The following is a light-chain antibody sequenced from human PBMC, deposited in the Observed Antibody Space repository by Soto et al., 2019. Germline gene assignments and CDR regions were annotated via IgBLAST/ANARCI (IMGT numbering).Light chain of an antibody. CDR3: QQYNSYSWT. J-gene: IGKJ1*01. CDR2: GAS. CDR1: QSVSSY. Sequence: EIVLTQSPATLSLSPGERATLSCGASQSVSSYLAWYQQKPGQAPRHLIYGASTRATGVPARFSGSGSGTEFTLTISSLQPDDFATYYCQQYNSYSWTFGQGTKVDIK. V-gene: IGKV3-15*01.